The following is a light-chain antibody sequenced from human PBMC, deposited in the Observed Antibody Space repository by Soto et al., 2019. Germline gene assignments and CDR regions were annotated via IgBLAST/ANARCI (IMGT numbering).Light chain of an antibody. CDR1: QSVLYSSNNKNY. Sequence: DIVMTQSPDSLAVSLGERATINCKSSQSVLYSSNNKNYSAWYQQKPGQPPKLLIYWASTRESGVPARFSGSGSGTDFTLTISSLQAEDVAVYYCQQYYSTPLVFGGGTKVEIK. J-gene: IGKJ4*01. CDR3: QQYYSTPLV. CDR2: WAS. V-gene: IGKV4-1*01.